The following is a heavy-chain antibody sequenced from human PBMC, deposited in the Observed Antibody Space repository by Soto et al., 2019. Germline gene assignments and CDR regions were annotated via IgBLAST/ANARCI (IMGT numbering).Heavy chain of an antibody. CDR1: GYSFSDYD. D-gene: IGHD1-20*01. V-gene: IGHV1-8*01. J-gene: IGHJ5*02. CDR3: ARDNRYNWNDEGWFDP. Sequence: QVQLLQSGAEVKKPGASVKVSCKASGYSFSDYDINWVRQATGQGPEWMGWMNPNSGNTGYAQKFQGRVTMTRNTSINTAYMELSSLGSEDTAVYYCARDNRYNWNDEGWFDPWGQGTLVTVSS. CDR2: MNPNSGNT.